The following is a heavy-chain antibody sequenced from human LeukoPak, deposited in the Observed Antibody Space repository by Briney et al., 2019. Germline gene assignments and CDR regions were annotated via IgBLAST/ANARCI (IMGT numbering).Heavy chain of an antibody. V-gene: IGHV3-30-3*01. D-gene: IGHD6-13*01. Sequence: PGGSLRLSCAASGFTFSSYAMHWVRQAPGKGLEWVAVMSYDGSNKYYADSVKGRFTISRDNSKNTLYLQMNSLRAEDTAVYYCARERVAAAGTGSRFGYWGQGTLVTVSS. J-gene: IGHJ4*02. CDR2: MSYDGSNK. CDR1: GFTFSSYA. CDR3: ARERVAAAGTGSRFGY.